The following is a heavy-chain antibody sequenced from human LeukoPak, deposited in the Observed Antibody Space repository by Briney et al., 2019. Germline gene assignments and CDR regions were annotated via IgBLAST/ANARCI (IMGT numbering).Heavy chain of an antibody. CDR1: GFTFSSYA. J-gene: IGHJ4*02. CDR3: AKSRLVGATTASLDY. D-gene: IGHD1-26*01. V-gene: IGHV3-30-3*02. CDR2: ISYDGSNK. Sequence: GRFLRLSCAASGFTFSSYAMHWVRQAPGKGLEWVAVISYDGSNKYYADSVKGRFTISRDNSKNTLYLQMNSLRAEDTAVYYCAKSRLVGATTASLDYWGQGTLVTVSS.